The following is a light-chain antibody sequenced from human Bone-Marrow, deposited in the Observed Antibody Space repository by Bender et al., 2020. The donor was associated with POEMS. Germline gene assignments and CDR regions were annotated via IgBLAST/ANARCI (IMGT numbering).Light chain of an antibody. CDR2: EAT. J-gene: IGLJ3*02. V-gene: IGLV2-14*01. CDR3: WSYAGTYTWA. Sequence: QSALTQPASVSGSPGQSITISCTGTNNDVGGYNWVSWYQQSPGTSPKLIIYEATKRPSGVSNRFSGSKSGNTASLTISGLQAEDEADYYCWSYAGTYTWAFGGGTTLTVL. CDR1: NNDVGGYNW.